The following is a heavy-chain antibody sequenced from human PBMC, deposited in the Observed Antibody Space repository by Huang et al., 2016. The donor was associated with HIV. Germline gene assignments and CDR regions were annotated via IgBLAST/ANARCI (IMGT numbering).Heavy chain of an antibody. CDR3: ARLPGSITMIRGVITDPY. Sequence: QLQLQESGPGLVKPSETLSLTCTVSGGSIRSYNYYWGWIRQPPGKGLEWIGSIYYSVSTYYNPSLKRRFTITVDTSKNHFSLRMRSVTAADTAVYYCARLPGSITMIRGVITDPYWGQGTLVTVSS. J-gene: IGHJ4*02. CDR2: IYYSVST. D-gene: IGHD3-10*01. CDR1: GGSIRSYNYY. V-gene: IGHV4-39*02.